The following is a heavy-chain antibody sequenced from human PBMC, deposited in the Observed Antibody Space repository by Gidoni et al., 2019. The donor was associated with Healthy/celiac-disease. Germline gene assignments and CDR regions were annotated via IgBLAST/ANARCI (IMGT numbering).Heavy chain of an antibody. D-gene: IGHD2-21*02. J-gene: IGHJ1*01. CDR1: GGSFSGYY. CDR3: ARGPIVVVTAKWGYFQH. V-gene: IGHV4-34*01. Sequence: QVPLQQWGAGLFKPSETLSLTCAVYGGSFSGYYWSWIRPPPGKGLEWMGELNHSGSTNYNPSLKSRVTISVDTSKNQFSLKLSSVTAADTAVYYCARGPIVVVTAKWGYFQHWGQGTLVTVSS. CDR2: LNHSGST.